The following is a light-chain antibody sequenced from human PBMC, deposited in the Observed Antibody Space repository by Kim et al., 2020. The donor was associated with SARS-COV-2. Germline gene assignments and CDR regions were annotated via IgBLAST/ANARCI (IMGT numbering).Light chain of an antibody. CDR3: QQHNNWPLN. V-gene: IGKV3D-15*01. CDR1: QSVSTN. Sequence: EIVMTQSPATLSVSPGESATLSCRASQSVSTNLAWYQQKPGQAPRLLIYAASTRATGIPARFSGSGSGTEFTLTISSLQSEDFAVYYCQQHNNWPLNFGGGTKVDSK. J-gene: IGKJ4*01. CDR2: AAS.